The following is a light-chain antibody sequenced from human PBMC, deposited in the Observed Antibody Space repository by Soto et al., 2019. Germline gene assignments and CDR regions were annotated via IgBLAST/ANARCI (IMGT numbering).Light chain of an antibody. CDR3: SSYPSDNRDYV. J-gene: IGLJ1*01. V-gene: IGLV2-14*01. CDR1: SSDIGAYTS. Sequence: QSALTQPASVSGSPGQSTTISCTGSSSDIGAYTSVSWYQQHPGKAPKLMIYEVSNRPSGVSRRFSGSKSGNTASLTISGLQPEDEAHYYCSSYPSDNRDYVFGPGTKVTV. CDR2: EVS.